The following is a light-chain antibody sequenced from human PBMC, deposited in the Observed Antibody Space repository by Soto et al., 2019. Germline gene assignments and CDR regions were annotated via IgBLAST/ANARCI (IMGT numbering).Light chain of an antibody. CDR1: QSVSSN. V-gene: IGKV3-15*01. CDR3: QQYNTWPPCT. CDR2: GAS. J-gene: IGKJ2*02. Sequence: EIVMTQSPATLSVSPGERATLSCRASQSVSSNLAWYQQKPGQAPRLLIYGASTRATGIPARFSGSWSGTEFTLTISRLQSEDVAVYYCQQYNTWPPCTFGQGTKLEIK.